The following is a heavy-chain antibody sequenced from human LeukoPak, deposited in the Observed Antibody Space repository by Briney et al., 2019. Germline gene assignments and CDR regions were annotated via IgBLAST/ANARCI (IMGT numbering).Heavy chain of an antibody. V-gene: IGHV3-23*01. CDR2: ISGSGGST. CDR3: AKFLITFGGVIVPSDY. D-gene: IGHD3-16*02. CDR1: GFTFSSYG. Sequence: GGTLRLSCAASGFTFSSYGMSWVRQAPGKGLEWVSAISGSGGSTYYADSVKGRFTISRDNSKNTLYLQMNSLRAEDTAVYYCAKFLITFGGVIVPSDYWGQGTLVTVSS. J-gene: IGHJ4*02.